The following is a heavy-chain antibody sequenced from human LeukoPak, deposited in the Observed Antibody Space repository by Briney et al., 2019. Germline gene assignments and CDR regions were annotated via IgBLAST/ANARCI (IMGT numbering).Heavy chain of an antibody. CDR1: GGSISSYY. D-gene: IGHD5-12*01. CDR2: IYYSGST. V-gene: IGHV4-59*01. J-gene: IGHJ4*02. CDR3: ARGRDGYNNFDY. Sequence: SETLSLICTVSGGSISSYYWSWIRQPPGKGLEWIGYIYYSGSTNYNPSLKSRVTISVDTSKNQFSLKLSSVTAADTAVYYCARGRDGYNNFDYWGQGTLVTVSS.